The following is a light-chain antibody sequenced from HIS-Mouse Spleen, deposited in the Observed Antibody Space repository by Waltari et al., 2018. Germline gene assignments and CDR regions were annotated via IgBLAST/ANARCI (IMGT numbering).Light chain of an antibody. J-gene: IGLJ2*01. Sequence: QSALTQPASVSGSPGQSITISCTGTSSDVGSYNLVSWYQQHPGKALKLMIYEGSKRPSGVSNRFSGSKYGNTASLTISGLQAEDEADYYCCSYAGSSTSVVFGGGTKLTVL. V-gene: IGLV2-23*01. CDR3: CSYAGSSTSVV. CDR2: EGS. CDR1: SSDVGSYNL.